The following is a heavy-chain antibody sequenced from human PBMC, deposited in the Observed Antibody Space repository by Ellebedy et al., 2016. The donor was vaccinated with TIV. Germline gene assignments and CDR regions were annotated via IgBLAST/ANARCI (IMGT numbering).Heavy chain of an antibody. CDR3: VRDGDGYNFDY. CDR2: IYRDGSGT. V-gene: IGHV3-74*01. CDR1: GFIFSNYW. D-gene: IGHD5-24*01. J-gene: IGHJ4*02. Sequence: GESLKISCGASGFIFSNYWMHWVRQAPGKGLVWVSRIYRDGSGTDYADSVKGRFTFSRDNTRNTLYLQMNSLRVEDTDVYYCVRDGDGYNFDYWGQGALVTVSS.